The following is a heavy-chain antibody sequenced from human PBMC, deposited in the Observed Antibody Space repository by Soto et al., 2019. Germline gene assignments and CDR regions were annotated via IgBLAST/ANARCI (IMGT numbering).Heavy chain of an antibody. D-gene: IGHD5-18*01. CDR3: ARVGPYNYGPRGSRVADY. CDR1: GFTFNDYW. J-gene: IGHJ4*02. Sequence: EVQLVESGGGLVQPGGSLRLSCEASGFTFNDYWMHWVRQVPGKGLVWVSRINTDGSSTSYADSVKGRFTISRDNAKKTLYLQMTSLRAEDSAVYYCARVGPYNYGPRGSRVADYWDQGTLVTLSS. CDR2: INTDGSST. V-gene: IGHV3-74*01.